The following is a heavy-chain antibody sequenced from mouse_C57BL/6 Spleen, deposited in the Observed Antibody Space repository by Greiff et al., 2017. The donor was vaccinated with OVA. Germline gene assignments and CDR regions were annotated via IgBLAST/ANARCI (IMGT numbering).Heavy chain of an antibody. D-gene: IGHD2-4*01. CDR1: GFTFSSYT. Sequence: EVQVVESGGGLVKPGGSLKLSCAASGFTFSSYTMSWVRQTPEKRLEWVATISGGGGNTYYPDSVKGRFTISRDNAKNTLYLQMSSLRSEDTALYYCARLNDYDLYFDYWGQGTTLTVSS. V-gene: IGHV5-9*01. CDR2: ISGGGGNT. CDR3: ARLNDYDLYFDY. J-gene: IGHJ2*01.